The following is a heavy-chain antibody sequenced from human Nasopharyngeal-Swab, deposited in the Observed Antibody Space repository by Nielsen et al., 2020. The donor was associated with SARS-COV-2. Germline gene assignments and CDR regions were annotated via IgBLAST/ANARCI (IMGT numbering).Heavy chain of an antibody. Sequence: GSLRLSCTVSGGSISSGSYYWSWIRQPPGKGLEWIGYIYYSGSTNYNPSLKSRVTISVDTSKNQFSLKLSSVTAADTAVYYCARGSGWTLDYWGQGTLVTVSS. CDR2: IYYSGST. V-gene: IGHV4-61*01. CDR3: ARGSGWTLDY. CDR1: GGSISSGSYY. J-gene: IGHJ4*02. D-gene: IGHD6-19*01.